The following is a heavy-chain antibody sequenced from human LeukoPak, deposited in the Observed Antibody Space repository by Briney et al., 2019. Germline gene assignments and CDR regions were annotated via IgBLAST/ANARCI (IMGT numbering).Heavy chain of an antibody. CDR3: NLIAAAGTAQGDY. CDR1: GGSFSGYY. V-gene: IGHV4-34*01. D-gene: IGHD6-13*01. CDR2: INHSGST. J-gene: IGHJ4*02. Sequence: SETLSLTCAVYGGSFSGYYWSWIRQPPGKGLEWIGEINHSGSTNYNPSLKSRVTISVDTSKNQFSLKLSSVTAADTAVYYCNLIAAAGTAQGDYWGQGTLVTVSS.